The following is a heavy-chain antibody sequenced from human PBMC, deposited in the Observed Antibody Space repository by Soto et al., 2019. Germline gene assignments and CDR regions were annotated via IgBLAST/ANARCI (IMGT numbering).Heavy chain of an antibody. CDR3: ARGPANYYGSSGFHWYFDL. CDR2: ISYDGINK. CDR1: GFTFSSYA. Sequence: QVQLVESGGGVVQPGRSLRLACAASGFTFSSYAMHWVRQAPGKGLEWVAVISYDGINKYYADSVKGRFTISRDNSKNTLYLHMNSLGAEDTAVYYCARGPANYYGSSGFHWYFDLWGRGTLVTVSS. J-gene: IGHJ2*01. V-gene: IGHV3-30-3*01. D-gene: IGHD3-22*01.